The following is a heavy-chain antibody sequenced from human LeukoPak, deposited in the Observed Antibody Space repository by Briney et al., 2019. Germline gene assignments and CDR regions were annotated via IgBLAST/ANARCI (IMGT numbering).Heavy chain of an antibody. CDR2: IYTSGST. CDR3: ARDAWGIVGATTYFDY. J-gene: IGHJ4*02. Sequence: PSETLSLTCTVSGGSISSYYWSWIRQPAGKGLEWIGRIYTSGSTNYNPSLKGRVTMSVDTSKNQFSLKLSSVTAADTAVYYCARDAWGIVGATTYFDYWGQGTLVTVSS. V-gene: IGHV4-4*07. CDR1: GGSISSYY. D-gene: IGHD1-26*01.